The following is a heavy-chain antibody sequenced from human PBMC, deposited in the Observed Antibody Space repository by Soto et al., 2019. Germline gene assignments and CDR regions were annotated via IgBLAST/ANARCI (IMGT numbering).Heavy chain of an antibody. CDR1: GFTFSYYS. D-gene: IGHD3-22*01. J-gene: IGHJ4*02. V-gene: IGHV3-48*01. CDR2: ISSSSSTI. Sequence: GGSLRLSCAASGFTFSYYSMNWVRQAPGKGLEWVSYISSSSSTIYYADSVKGRFTISRDNAKNSLYLQMNSLRAEDTAVYYCARDAQPNSSGHAYFFDYWGQGTLVTVSS. CDR3: ARDAQPNSSGHAYFFDY.